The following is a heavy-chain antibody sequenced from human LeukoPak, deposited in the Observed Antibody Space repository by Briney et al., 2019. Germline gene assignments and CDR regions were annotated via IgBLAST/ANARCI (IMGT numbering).Heavy chain of an antibody. CDR3: ARDEPYSSGWYYFDY. D-gene: IGHD6-19*01. J-gene: IGHJ4*02. CDR1: GFTFSSYG. CDR2: IWYDGSNK. Sequence: GSLRLSCAASGFTFSSYGMHWVRPAPGKGLEWVAVIWYDGSNKYYADSVKGRFTISRDNSKNTLYLQMNSLRAEDTAVYYCARDEPYSSGWYYFDYWGQGTLVTVSS. V-gene: IGHV3-33*01.